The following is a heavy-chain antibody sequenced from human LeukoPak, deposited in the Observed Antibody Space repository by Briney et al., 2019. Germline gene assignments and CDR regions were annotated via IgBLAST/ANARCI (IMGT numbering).Heavy chain of an antibody. D-gene: IGHD4-17*01. V-gene: IGHV4-39*01. CDR2: IYYSGAT. J-gene: IGHJ4*02. CDR1: GDSILSTSYY. Sequence: SETLSLTCTVSGDSILSTSYYWGWLRQPPGKGLEWLGSIYYSGATYYNTSLRRRLTMSVDTSKYQFSLTLTAVTAADTAVYYCARHGEVTTVTFFDYWGQGTLVPVSA. CDR3: ARHGEVTTVTFFDY.